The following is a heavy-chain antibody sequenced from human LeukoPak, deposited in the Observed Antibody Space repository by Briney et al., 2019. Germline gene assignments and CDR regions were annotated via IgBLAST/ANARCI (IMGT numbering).Heavy chain of an antibody. CDR1: GFTFRTYG. CDR2: IRSKAYGGTT. Sequence: AGGSLRLSCAASGFTFRTYGMNWVRQAPGKGLEWVGFIRSKAYGGTTEYAASVKGRFTISRDDSKSIAYLQMNSLKTEDTAVYYCTREAYCGGDCYFSDYWGQGTLVTVSS. V-gene: IGHV3-49*04. J-gene: IGHJ4*02. CDR3: TREAYCGGDCYFSDY. D-gene: IGHD2-21*02.